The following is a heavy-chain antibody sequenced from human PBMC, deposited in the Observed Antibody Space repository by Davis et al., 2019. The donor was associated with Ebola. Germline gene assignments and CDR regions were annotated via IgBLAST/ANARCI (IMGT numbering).Heavy chain of an antibody. CDR1: GGSFSGYY. CDR2: INHSGST. D-gene: IGHD5-18*01. J-gene: IGHJ4*02. Sequence: SETLSLTCAVYGGSFSGYYWSWIRQPPGKGLEWIGEINHSGSTNYNPSLKSRVTISVDTSKNQFSLKLSSVTAADTAVYYCARGQGYSYGWVYYFDYWGQGTLVTVSS. V-gene: IGHV4-34*01. CDR3: ARGQGYSYGWVYYFDY.